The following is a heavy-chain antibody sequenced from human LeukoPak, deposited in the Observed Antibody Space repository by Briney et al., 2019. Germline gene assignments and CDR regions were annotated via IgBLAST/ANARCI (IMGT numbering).Heavy chain of an antibody. D-gene: IGHD3-22*01. J-gene: IGHJ4*02. V-gene: IGHV3-33*01. CDR2: IWYDGSNK. CDR1: GFTFSSYG. Sequence: GGSLRLPCAASGFTFSSYGMHWVRQAPGKGLEWVAVIWYDGSNKYYADSVKGRFTISRVNSKKTLYLQMNSLRAEDTAVYYCARDSPPYDSSGYCLDYWGQGTLVTVSS. CDR3: ARDSPPYDSSGYCLDY.